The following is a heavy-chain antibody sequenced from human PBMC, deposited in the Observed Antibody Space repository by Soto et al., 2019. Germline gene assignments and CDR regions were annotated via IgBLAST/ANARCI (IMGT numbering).Heavy chain of an antibody. CDR1: GFTFSNAW. V-gene: IGHV3-15*01. CDR3: TTADYYYGMDV. CDR2: VKGKTDGRTT. Sequence: EVQLVESGGGLVKPGGSLRLSCAASGFTFSNAWMSWVRQVPGKGLEWVGRVKGKTDGRTTDYAAPVKGRFTISRDDSINTLYLQMNSLKSEDTAVYYCTTADYYYGMDVWGQGTTVTVSS. J-gene: IGHJ6*02.